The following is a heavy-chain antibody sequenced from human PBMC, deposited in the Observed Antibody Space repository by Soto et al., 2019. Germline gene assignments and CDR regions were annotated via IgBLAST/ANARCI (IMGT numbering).Heavy chain of an antibody. CDR3: AKDGGHTAMVYWYFDL. CDR1: GFTFSSYG. CDR2: ISYDGSNK. Sequence: QVQLVESGGGVVQPGRSLRLSCAASGFTFSSYGMHWVRQAPGKGLEWVAVISYDGSNKYYADSVKGRFTISRDNYKNTLYLQMNSLRAEDTAVYYCAKDGGHTAMVYWYFDLWGRGTLVTVSS. V-gene: IGHV3-30*18. J-gene: IGHJ2*01. D-gene: IGHD5-18*01.